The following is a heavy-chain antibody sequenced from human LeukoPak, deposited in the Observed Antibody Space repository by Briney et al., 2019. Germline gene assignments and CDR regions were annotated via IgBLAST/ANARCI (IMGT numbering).Heavy chain of an antibody. Sequence: ASVKVSCKASGYTFTGYYMHWVRQAPGQGLEWMGWINPNSGGTNYARKFQGWVTMTRDTSISTAYMELSRLRSDDTAVYYCAIYDFWSGYQYYFDYWGQGTLVTVSS. CDR1: GYTFTGYY. V-gene: IGHV1-2*04. CDR3: AIYDFWSGYQYYFDY. D-gene: IGHD3-3*01. J-gene: IGHJ4*02. CDR2: INPNSGGT.